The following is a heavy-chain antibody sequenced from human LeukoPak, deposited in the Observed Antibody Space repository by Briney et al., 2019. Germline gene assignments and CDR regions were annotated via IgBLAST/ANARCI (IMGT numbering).Heavy chain of an antibody. CDR3: AKGVRTGALSDGMDV. Sequence: GGSLRLSCVGSGFALEDSWMTWVRQAPGEGLEWVANIKGDGTKTYYADSVKGRFTISRDNSKNTLYLQMNSLRAEDTAVYYCAKGVRTGALSDGMDVWGQGTTVTVSS. D-gene: IGHD3/OR15-3a*01. V-gene: IGHV3-7*03. CDR2: IKGDGTKT. CDR1: GFALEDSW. J-gene: IGHJ6*02.